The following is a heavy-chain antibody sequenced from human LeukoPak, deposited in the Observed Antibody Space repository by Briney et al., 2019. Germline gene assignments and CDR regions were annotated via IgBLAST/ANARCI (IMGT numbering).Heavy chain of an antibody. CDR1: GFTFSSYS. CDR3: ARDRSDYSIKYYYYYGMDV. V-gene: IGHV3-30-3*01. CDR2: ISYDGSNE. D-gene: IGHD3-16*01. Sequence: GGSLRLSCAASGFTFSSYSMHWVRQAPGKGLEWVAVISYDGSNEYYADSVKGRFTISRDNSKNTLYLQMNSLRAEDTAVYYCARDRSDYSIKYYYYYGMDVWGQGTAVTVS. J-gene: IGHJ6*02.